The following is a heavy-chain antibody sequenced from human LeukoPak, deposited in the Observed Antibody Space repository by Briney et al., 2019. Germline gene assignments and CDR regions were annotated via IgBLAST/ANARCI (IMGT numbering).Heavy chain of an antibody. CDR3: AREIHVDTAMDPVYYYYGMDV. Sequence: GGSLRLSCAASGFTFSDYYMSWIRQAPGRGLEWVSCISSSGSTIYYADSVKGRFTISRDNAKNSLYLQMNSLRAEDTAVYYCAREIHVDTAMDPVYYYYGMDVWGQGTTVTVSS. D-gene: IGHD5-18*01. CDR2: ISSSGSTI. CDR1: GFTFSDYY. V-gene: IGHV3-11*01. J-gene: IGHJ6*02.